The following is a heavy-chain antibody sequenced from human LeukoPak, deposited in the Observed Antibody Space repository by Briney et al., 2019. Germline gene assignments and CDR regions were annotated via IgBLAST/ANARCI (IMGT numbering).Heavy chain of an antibody. Sequence: PGGSLRLSCAASGFTFSSYNMNWVRQAPGKGLEWVSSITSSSSYIYYADSVKGRFTISRDNAKNSLYLQMNSLRAEDTAVYYCARRVPSQVITDYFDYWGQGTLVTVSS. D-gene: IGHD3-16*01. CDR3: ARRVPSQVITDYFDY. J-gene: IGHJ4*02. V-gene: IGHV3-21*01. CDR1: GFTFSSYN. CDR2: ITSSSSYI.